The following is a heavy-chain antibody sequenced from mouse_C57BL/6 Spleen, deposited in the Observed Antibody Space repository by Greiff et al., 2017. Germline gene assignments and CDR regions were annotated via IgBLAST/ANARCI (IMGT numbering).Heavy chain of an antibody. D-gene: IGHD1-1*01. CDR3: ATIITTVAPYFDY. CDR1: GYTFTSYW. V-gene: IGHV1-55*01. J-gene: IGHJ2*01. CDR2: IYPGSGST. Sequence: VKLQQPGAELVKPGASVKMSCKASGYTFTSYWITWVKQRPGQGLEWIGDIYPGSGSTNYNEKFKSKATLTVDTSSSTAYMQLSSLTSEDSAVYYCATIITTVAPYFDYWGQGTTLTVSS.